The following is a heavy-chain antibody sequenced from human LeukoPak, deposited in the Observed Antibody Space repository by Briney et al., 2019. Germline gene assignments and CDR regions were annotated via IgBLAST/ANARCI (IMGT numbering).Heavy chain of an antibody. CDR1: GFTVSSNY. CDR3: ARGSLLWFGELTYGMDV. Sequence: PGGSPRLSCAASGFTVSSNYISWVRQAPGKGLEWVSVIYSGGSTYYADSVKGRFTISRHNSKNTLYLQMNSLRAEDTAVYYCARGSLLWFGELTYGMDVWGQGTTVTVSS. CDR2: IYSGGST. J-gene: IGHJ6*02. V-gene: IGHV3-53*04. D-gene: IGHD3-10*01.